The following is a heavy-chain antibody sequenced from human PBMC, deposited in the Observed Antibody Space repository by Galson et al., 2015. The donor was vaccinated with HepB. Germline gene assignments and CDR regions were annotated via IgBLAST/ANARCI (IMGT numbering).Heavy chain of an antibody. CDR1: GFTFSGAW. V-gene: IGHV3-7*03. CDR2: IKQDGSDK. D-gene: IGHD3-9*01. J-gene: IGHJ4*02. CDR3: ARSRIIFSHYDILTGYPYYFDH. Sequence: SLRLSCAVSGFTFSGAWMSWVRQAPGKGLEWVATIKQDGSDKYYVDSVKGRFTISRDNAKNSLFLQMISLRAEDTAVYYCARSRIIFSHYDILTGYPYYFDHWGQGTLVTGSA.